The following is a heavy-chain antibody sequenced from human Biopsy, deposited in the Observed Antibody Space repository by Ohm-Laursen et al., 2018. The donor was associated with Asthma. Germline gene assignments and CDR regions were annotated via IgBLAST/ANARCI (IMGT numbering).Heavy chain of an antibody. V-gene: IGHV4-31*02. J-gene: IGHJ5*02. D-gene: IGHD4-17*01. CDR2: IYYSGST. CDR3: ARTTYGDDGFDP. Sequence: TLSLTCTVSGGSINIGDYYWSWIRQHPVTGLEWIGYIYYSGSTYYNPSLKSRVSISLDTSKNQFSLSLTSVTAADTAVYYCARTTYGDDGFDPWGRGTLVTVSS. CDR1: GGSINIGDYY.